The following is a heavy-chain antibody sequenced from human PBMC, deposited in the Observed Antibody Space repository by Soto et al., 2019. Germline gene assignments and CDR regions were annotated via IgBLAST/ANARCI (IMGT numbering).Heavy chain of an antibody. J-gene: IGHJ4*02. CDR2: ISGSGGST. CDR3: ARDISGPADY. D-gene: IGHD1-20*01. CDR1: GFTFSSYA. V-gene: IGHV3-23*01. Sequence: GGSLRLSCAASGFTFSSYAMSWVRQAPGKGLEWVSAISGSGGSTYYADSVKGRFTISRDNAENTLYLHMNSLRAEDTAVYYCARDISGPADYWGQGTLVTVSS.